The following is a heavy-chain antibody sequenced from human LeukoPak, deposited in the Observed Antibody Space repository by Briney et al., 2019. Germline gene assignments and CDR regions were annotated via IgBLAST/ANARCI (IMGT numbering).Heavy chain of an antibody. CDR1: GGSISSSNW. CDR3: ARTFSIFGVAHGGFDL. V-gene: IGHV4-4*02. Sequence: SETLSLTCAVSGGSISSSNWWSWIRQPPGKGLEWVGYIFHRGATFYNPSLKSRLTISVDTSKKQFSLNLSSVTAADTALYYCARTFSIFGVAHGGFDLWGQGTMVTVSS. CDR2: IFHRGAT. D-gene: IGHD3-3*01. J-gene: IGHJ3*01.